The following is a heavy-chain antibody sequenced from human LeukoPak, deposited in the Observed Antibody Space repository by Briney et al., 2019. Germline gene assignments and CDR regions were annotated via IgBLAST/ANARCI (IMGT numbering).Heavy chain of an antibody. CDR1: GYSISSGFY. J-gene: IGHJ4*02. CDR2: IYHSGST. Sequence: PSETLPLTCAVSGYSISSGFYWGWIRQPPGKGLEWIGSIYHSGSTYYNPSLKSRVTISVDTSKNQFSLKLSSVTAADTAVYYCARGYPMVRGNFCDYWGQGTLVTVSS. D-gene: IGHD3-10*01. CDR3: ARGYPMVRGNFCDY. V-gene: IGHV4-38-2*01.